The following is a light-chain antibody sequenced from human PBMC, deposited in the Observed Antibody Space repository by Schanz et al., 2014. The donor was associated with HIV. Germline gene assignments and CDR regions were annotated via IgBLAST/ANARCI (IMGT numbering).Light chain of an antibody. Sequence: QSALTQPASVSGSPGQSISISCTGTSGDVGSYNYVSWYQQHPGKAPKLMIYDVSNRPSGVSSRFSGSKSGNTASLTISGLQAEDEADYYCSSYTSSSTRVFGPGTKLTVL. CDR3: SSYTSSSTRV. V-gene: IGLV2-14*03. J-gene: IGLJ1*01. CDR1: SGDVGSYNY. CDR2: DVS.